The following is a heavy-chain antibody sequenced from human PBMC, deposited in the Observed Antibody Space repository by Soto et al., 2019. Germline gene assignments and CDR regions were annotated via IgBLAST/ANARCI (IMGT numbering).Heavy chain of an antibody. J-gene: IGHJ4*02. Sequence: GGSLRLSCAASGFTFSSYAMSWVRQAPGKGLEWVSAISGSGGSTYYADSVKGRFTISRDNSKNTLYLQMNSLRAEDTAVYYCATSYDFWSGYYLAGFDYWGQGTLVTVSS. V-gene: IGHV3-23*01. CDR3: ATSYDFWSGYYLAGFDY. D-gene: IGHD3-3*01. CDR2: ISGSGGST. CDR1: GFTFSSYA.